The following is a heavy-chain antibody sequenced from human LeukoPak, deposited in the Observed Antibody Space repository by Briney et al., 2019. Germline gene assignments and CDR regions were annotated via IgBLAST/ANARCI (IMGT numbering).Heavy chain of an antibody. CDR1: GGTFSSYA. D-gene: IGHD2-15*01. CDR2: IIPIFGTA. CDR3: ASGFPRPTRGFYFDY. Sequence: ASVTVSCKASGGTFSSYAISWVRQAPGQGLEWMGGIIPIFGTANYAQKFQGRVTITTDESTSTAYMELSSLRSEDTAVYYCASGFPRPTRGFYFDYWGQGTLVTVSS. J-gene: IGHJ4*02. V-gene: IGHV1-69*05.